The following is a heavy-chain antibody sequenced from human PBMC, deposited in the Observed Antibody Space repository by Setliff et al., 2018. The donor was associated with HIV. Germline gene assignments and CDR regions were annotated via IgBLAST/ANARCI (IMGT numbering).Heavy chain of an antibody. Sequence: GGSLRLSCAASGFSFRSTAMYWVRQSPGNGLEWVAGIWYDGTNAEYLDLVKGRLTITRDNSERTVYLEMNGVRVEDTAFYYCLKGVVATFFYYMDVWGKGTTVTVSS. J-gene: IGHJ6*03. CDR3: LKGVVATFFYYMDV. V-gene: IGHV3-33*07. CDR1: GFSFRSTA. D-gene: IGHD3-3*01. CDR2: IWYDGTNA.